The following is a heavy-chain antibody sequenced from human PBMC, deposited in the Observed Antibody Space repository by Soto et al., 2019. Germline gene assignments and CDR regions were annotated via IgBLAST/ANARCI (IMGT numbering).Heavy chain of an antibody. J-gene: IGHJ3*02. D-gene: IGHD3-10*01. V-gene: IGHV4-38-2*02. Sequence: SDTLCLTYASAFYSITSGHYWGWIRQPPGKGLEWIGSTYHSGSPYYNPSLKSRVTISVDTSKNQFSLKLSSVTAADTAVYYCARDQGVGAFDIWGQGTMVT. CDR2: TYHSGSP. CDR3: ARDQGVGAFDI. CDR1: FYSITSGHY.